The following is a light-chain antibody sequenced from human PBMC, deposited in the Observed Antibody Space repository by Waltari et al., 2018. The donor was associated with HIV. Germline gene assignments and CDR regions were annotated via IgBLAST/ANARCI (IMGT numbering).Light chain of an antibody. V-gene: IGLV1-40*01. CDR2: DNN. Sequence: QSALTQPPSVSGAPGQSVPISCSGSNSKIGAGFAVPWVQQVPGTAPRLLSYDNNNRPSGVPDRFSGSKSGTSASLAINGLQSEDEADYYCQSYDSRLSGSVVFGGGTKVTVL. CDR1: NSKIGAGFA. CDR3: QSYDSRLSGSVV. J-gene: IGLJ2*01.